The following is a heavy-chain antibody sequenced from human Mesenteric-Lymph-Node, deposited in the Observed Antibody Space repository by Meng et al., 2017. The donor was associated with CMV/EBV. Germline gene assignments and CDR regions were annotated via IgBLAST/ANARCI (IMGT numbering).Heavy chain of an antibody. J-gene: IGHJ6*02. CDR2: ISTSSSNI. Sequence: GESLKISCAASGFTFSTYGMNWVRQAPGKGLEWVSSISTSSSNIYYAVSVKGRFTVSRDNAKNSLYLQMNSLRADDTAVYYCTRFHPFMDVWGQGTTVTVSS. V-gene: IGHV3-21*06. CDR1: GFTFSTYG. CDR3: TRFHPFMDV.